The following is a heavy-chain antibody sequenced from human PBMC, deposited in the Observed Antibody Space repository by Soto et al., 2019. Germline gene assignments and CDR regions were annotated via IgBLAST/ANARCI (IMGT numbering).Heavy chain of an antibody. CDR2: IWYDGSNK. CDR3: ARTDCSGGSCYPYYYYYYGMDV. J-gene: IGHJ6*02. D-gene: IGHD2-15*01. CDR1: GFTFSSYG. V-gene: IGHV3-33*01. Sequence: QVQLVESGGGVVQPGRSLRLSCAASGFTFSSYGMHWVRQAPGKGLEWVAVIWYDGSNKYYADSVKGRFTISRDNSKNTLYLQMNSLRAEDTAVYYCARTDCSGGSCYPYYYYYYGMDVWGQGTTVTVSS.